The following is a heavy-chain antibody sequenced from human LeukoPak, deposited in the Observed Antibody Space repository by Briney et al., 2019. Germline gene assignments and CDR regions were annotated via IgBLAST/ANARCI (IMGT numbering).Heavy chain of an antibody. CDR1: GFTFSSYW. J-gene: IGHJ4*02. CDR2: IKHDGADK. V-gene: IGHV3-7*01. Sequence: GGSLRLSCVASGFTFSSYWMSWVRQAPGKGLEWVANIKHDGADKYFVDSVKGRFTISRDNVKNLLFLQMNSLRAEDTAMYYCARRYSYGYFDCWGQGTLVTVSS. CDR3: ARRYSYGYFDC. D-gene: IGHD5-18*01.